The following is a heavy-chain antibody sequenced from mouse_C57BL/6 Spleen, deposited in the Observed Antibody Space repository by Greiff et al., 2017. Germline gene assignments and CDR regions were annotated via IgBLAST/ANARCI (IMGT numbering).Heavy chain of an antibody. CDR3: ARSECNDAMDY. Sequence: VKLMESGAELVKPGASVKISCKASGYAFSCYCMNWVKQRHGKSLEWIGQLYPGDGDTNYNGKFKGKATLTADKSSSTVYMQLSSLTSEDSAVYFCARSECNDAMDYWGQGTSVTVSS. CDR1: GYAFSCYC. D-gene: IGHD2-1*01. CDR2: LYPGDGDT. J-gene: IGHJ4*01. V-gene: IGHV1-80*01.